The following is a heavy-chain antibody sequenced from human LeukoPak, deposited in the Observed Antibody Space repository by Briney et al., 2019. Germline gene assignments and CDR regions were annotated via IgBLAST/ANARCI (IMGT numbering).Heavy chain of an antibody. J-gene: IGHJ4*02. V-gene: IGHV4-59*08. CDR2: ISYTGIA. CDR1: GGSISGYY. CDR3: ANNYCPYGSCIGFDF. Sequence: SETLSLTCTVSGGSISGYYWSWIRQPPGKGLEWIGYISYTGIASYNPSLKSRVTISLDTFKNQFYLKLISVTAADTTVDYCANNYCPYGSCIGFDFWGQGTLVTVSS. D-gene: IGHD2-8*01.